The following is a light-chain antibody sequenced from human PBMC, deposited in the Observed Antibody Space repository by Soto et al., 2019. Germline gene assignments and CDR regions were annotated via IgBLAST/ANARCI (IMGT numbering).Light chain of an antibody. V-gene: IGLV2-8*01. J-gene: IGLJ2*01. Sequence: QSALTQPPSASGSPGQSVTISCTGTSSDVGYYNYVSWYQQHPGKAPKLMIYEVTKRPSGVPDRFSGSKSGNTASLTVSGLQAEDEADYYCCSYAGSNNFVLLGGGTKLTVL. CDR1: SSDVGYYNY. CDR2: EVT. CDR3: CSYAGSNNFVL.